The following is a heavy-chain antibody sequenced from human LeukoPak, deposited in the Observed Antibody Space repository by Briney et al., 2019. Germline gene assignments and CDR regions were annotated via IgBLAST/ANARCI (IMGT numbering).Heavy chain of an antibody. D-gene: IGHD6-19*01. V-gene: IGHV1-69*04. J-gene: IGHJ4*02. Sequence: ASVKVFCKASGGTFSSYAISWVRQAPGQGLEWMGRIIPILGIANYAQKFQGRVTITADKSTSTAYMELSSLRSEDTAVYYCARGEDPYSSDFDYWGQGTLVTVSS. CDR3: ARGEDPYSSDFDY. CDR1: GGTFSSYA. CDR2: IIPILGIA.